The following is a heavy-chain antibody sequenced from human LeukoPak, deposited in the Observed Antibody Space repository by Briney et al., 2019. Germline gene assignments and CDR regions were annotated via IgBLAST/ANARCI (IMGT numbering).Heavy chain of an antibody. CDR1: GYTFTSYY. V-gene: IGHV1-46*01. CDR3: ATLDYGDYPFDY. J-gene: IGHJ4*02. Sequence: APVKVSCKASGYTFTSYYMHWVRQAPGQGLEWMGIINPSGGSTSYAQKFQGRVTMTRDTSTSTVYMELSSLRSEDTAVYYCATLDYGDYPFDYWGQGTLVTVSS. CDR2: INPSGGST. D-gene: IGHD4-17*01.